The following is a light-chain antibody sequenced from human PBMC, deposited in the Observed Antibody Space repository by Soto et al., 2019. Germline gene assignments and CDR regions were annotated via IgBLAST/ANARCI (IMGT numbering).Light chain of an antibody. J-gene: IGLJ1*01. Sequence: QSVLTQHRSVSGSPGQSVAISCTGTSSDVGGYNYVSWYQQHPGKAPKLMIYDVTKRPSGVPDRFSASKSGNTASLTISGLQADDEADYYCCSYAGSYSYVFGTGTKV. CDR1: SSDVGGYNY. CDR2: DVT. CDR3: CSYAGSYSYV. V-gene: IGLV2-11*01.